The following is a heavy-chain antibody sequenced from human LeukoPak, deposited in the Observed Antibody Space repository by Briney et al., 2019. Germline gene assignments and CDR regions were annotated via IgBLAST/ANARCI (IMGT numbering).Heavy chain of an antibody. J-gene: IGHJ3*02. Sequence: PGGSLRLSCAASGFTFDDYAMHWVRQAPGKGLEWVSGISWNSGSIGYADSVKGRFTISRDNAKNSLYLQMNSLRAEDTALYYCAKEAIAVAGPLGAFDIWGQGTMVTVSS. CDR1: GFTFDDYA. D-gene: IGHD6-19*01. CDR3: AKEAIAVAGPLGAFDI. V-gene: IGHV3-9*01. CDR2: ISWNSGSI.